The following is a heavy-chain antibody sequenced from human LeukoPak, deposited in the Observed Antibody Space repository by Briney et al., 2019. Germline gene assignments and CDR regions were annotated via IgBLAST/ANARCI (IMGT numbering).Heavy chain of an antibody. D-gene: IGHD4-17*01. J-gene: IGHJ4*02. V-gene: IGHV3-23*01. CDR1: GFTFRSCS. Sequence: PGGSLRLSCAASGFTFRSCSMIWVRQAPGKGLQWVSAIGGSGARTDYADSVKGRFTISRGNSKNTLYLQMSSLRAEDMAVYYCVKRYGDYVGAYTDWGQGTLVTVSS. CDR3: VKRYGDYVGAYTD. CDR2: IGGSGART.